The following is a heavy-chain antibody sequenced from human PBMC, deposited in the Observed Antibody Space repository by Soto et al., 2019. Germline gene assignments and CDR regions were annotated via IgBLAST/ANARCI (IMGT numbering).Heavy chain of an antibody. V-gene: IGHV1-18*01. Sequence: QVQLVQSGAEVKKPGASVKVSCKASGYTFTNYGFTWVRQAPGQGLEWMGRISAYNGNTNYAQKLQGRVTMTTDTSTSTALLELRSLRSDDTAVYYCARAGATVTSSWGDYWGQGSLVIVSS. J-gene: IGHJ4*02. D-gene: IGHD4-17*01. CDR2: ISAYNGNT. CDR1: GYTFTNYG. CDR3: ARAGATVTSSWGDY.